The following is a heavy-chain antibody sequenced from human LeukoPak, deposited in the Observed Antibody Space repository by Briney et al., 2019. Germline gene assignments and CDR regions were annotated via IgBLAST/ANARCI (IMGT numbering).Heavy chain of an antibody. D-gene: IGHD3-22*01. CDR1: GFTFSSYA. Sequence: GGSLRLSCAASGFTFSSYAMSWVRQAPGKGLEWVSAISGSGGSTYYADTVRGRFTISRDTSKNTLYLQMNSLRAEDTAVYYCARDLNYDRSYYYYGMDVWGQGTTVTVSS. J-gene: IGHJ6*02. CDR3: ARDLNYDRSYYYYGMDV. V-gene: IGHV3-23*01. CDR2: ISGSGGST.